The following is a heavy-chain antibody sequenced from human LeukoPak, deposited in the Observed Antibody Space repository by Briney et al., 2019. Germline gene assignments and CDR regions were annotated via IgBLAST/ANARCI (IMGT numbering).Heavy chain of an antibody. J-gene: IGHJ4*02. Sequence: GGSLRLSCAASGFTFSSYGMHWVRQAPGKGPEWVAFIRYDGSNKYYADSVKGRFTISRDNSKNTLYLQMNSLRAEDTAVYYCAKDRRYSSGWNFDYWGQGTLVTVSS. CDR3: AKDRRYSSGWNFDY. CDR2: IRYDGSNK. V-gene: IGHV3-30*02. D-gene: IGHD6-19*01. CDR1: GFTFSSYG.